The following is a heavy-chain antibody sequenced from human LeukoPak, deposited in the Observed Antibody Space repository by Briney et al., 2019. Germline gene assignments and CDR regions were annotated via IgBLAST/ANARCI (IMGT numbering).Heavy chain of an antibody. J-gene: IGHJ6*04. V-gene: IGHV3-21*01. D-gene: IGHD3-10*02. CDR3: AELGITMIGGV. CDR2: ISSSTSYI. CDR1: GFIFSTYS. Sequence: GGSLRLSCAASGFIFSTYSMNWVRQAPGKGLEWVSSISSSTSYIYYADSVKGRFTISRDNAKNSLYLQMNSLRAEDTAVYYCAELGITMIGGVWGKGTTVTISS.